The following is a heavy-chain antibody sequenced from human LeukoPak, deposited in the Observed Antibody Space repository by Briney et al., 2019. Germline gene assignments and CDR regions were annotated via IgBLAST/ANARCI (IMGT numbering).Heavy chain of an antibody. CDR1: GILVSSNY. D-gene: IGHD5-18*01. CDR3: ARRERLGYSYGRGTLDI. CDR2: IDSTGST. Sequence: GGSLRLSCVASGILVSSNYMSWVRQAPGKGLEWVSFIDSTGSTYYADSVKVRFTISRDNSRNTLYLQMNSLRVEDTAVYYCARRERLGYSYGRGTLDIWGQGTMVTVSS. J-gene: IGHJ3*02. V-gene: IGHV3-66*01.